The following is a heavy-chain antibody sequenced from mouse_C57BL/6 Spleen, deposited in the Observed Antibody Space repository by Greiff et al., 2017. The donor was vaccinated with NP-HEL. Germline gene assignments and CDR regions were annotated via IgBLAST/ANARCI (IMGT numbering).Heavy chain of an antibody. CDR2: IYPSNGGT. J-gene: IGHJ2*01. Sequence: VQLQQPGTELVKPGASVKLSCKASGYTFTSYWMHWVKQRPGQGLEWIGNIYPSNGGTNYNEKFKSKATLTVDISSSTAYIQLSSLTLEDSAVYYGARDYYGSWSFDYWGQGTTLTVSS. V-gene: IGHV1-53*01. CDR3: ARDYYGSWSFDY. CDR1: GYTFTSYW. D-gene: IGHD1-1*01.